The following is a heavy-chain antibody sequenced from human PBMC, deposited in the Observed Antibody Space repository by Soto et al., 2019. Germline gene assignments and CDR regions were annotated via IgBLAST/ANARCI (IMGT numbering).Heavy chain of an antibody. D-gene: IGHD6-19*01. J-gene: IGHJ5*02. CDR1: GGTFSSYA. V-gene: IGHV1-69*13. Sequence: RASVKVSCKASGGTFSSYAISWVRQAPGQGLEWMGGIIPIFGTANYAQKFQGRVTITADESTSTAYMELSSLRSEDTAVYYCARDPYSSGWRAKNWFDTWGQGTLVTVSS. CDR2: IIPIFGTA. CDR3: ARDPYSSGWRAKNWFDT.